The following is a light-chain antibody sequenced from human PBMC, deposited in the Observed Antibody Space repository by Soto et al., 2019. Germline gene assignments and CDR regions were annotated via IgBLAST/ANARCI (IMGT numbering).Light chain of an antibody. V-gene: IGKV3-20*01. J-gene: IGKJ5*01. CDR1: QSVSRSS. Sequence: EIVWTQSPGTLSLPQGTRATLFGRAFQSVSRSSLAWYQQKPGQAHRLIIYGASSRATGIPDRFSGSVSGTDFTLTISRLEPEDFAVYYGQQYGGSSGNTFGQGTRREIK. CDR2: GAS. CDR3: QQYGGSSGNT.